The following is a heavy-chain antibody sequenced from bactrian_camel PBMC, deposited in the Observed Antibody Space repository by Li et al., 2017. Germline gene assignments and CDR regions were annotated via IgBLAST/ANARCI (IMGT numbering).Heavy chain of an antibody. CDR2: IDSDGST. CDR3: AAGRRDCYTPNY. V-gene: IGHV3S26*01. CDR1: GLTSGTYC. J-gene: IGHJ4*01. Sequence: HVQLVESGGGSVEAGGSLRLSCTASGLTSGTYCMAWFRQAPGKEREGVAAIDSDGSTSYADSVKGRFAITKDNAENTLYLYLQMNDLEPEDTAMYYCAAGRRDCYTPNYWGQGTQV. D-gene: IGHD2*01.